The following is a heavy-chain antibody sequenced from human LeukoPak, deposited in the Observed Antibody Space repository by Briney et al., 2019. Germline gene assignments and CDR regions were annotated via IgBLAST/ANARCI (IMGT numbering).Heavy chain of an antibody. J-gene: IGHJ5*02. CDR1: GGSFSGYY. Sequence: PSETLSLTCAAYGGSFSGYYWSWIRQPPGKGLEWIGEINHSGSTKYNPSLKSRVTISVDTSKNQFSLKPSSVTAADTAVYYCARKKARRGNYYGSGSYYWFDPWGQGTLVTVSS. CDR2: INHSGST. D-gene: IGHD3-10*01. CDR3: ARKKARRGNYYGSGSYYWFDP. V-gene: IGHV4-34*01.